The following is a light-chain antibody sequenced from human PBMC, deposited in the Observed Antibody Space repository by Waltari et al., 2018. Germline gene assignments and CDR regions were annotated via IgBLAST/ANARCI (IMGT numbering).Light chain of an antibody. V-gene: IGLV2-14*01. CDR1: SSDVGAFDS. CDR3: SSFTTRSTYA. CDR2: EVI. J-gene: IGLJ1*01. Sequence: QSALTQPASVSGSPGQSITISCTGTSSDVGAFDSVSWYQQHPGKAPQLIIYEVIRRPSGISGRFSGSKSDNTASLTIFDLQPEDEADYYCSSFTTRSTYAFGAGTKVTVL.